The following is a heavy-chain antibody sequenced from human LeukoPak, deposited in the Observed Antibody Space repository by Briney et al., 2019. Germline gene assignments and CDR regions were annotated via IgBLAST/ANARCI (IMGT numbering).Heavy chain of an antibody. Sequence: PSQTLSLTCTVSGGSISSGGYYWSWIRQHPGKGLEWIGYIYYSGSTYYNPSLKSRVTISVDTSKNQFPLKLTSVTAADTAVYYCARVSEYSYGYFDYWGQGTLVTVSS. D-gene: IGHD5-18*01. CDR3: ARVSEYSYGYFDY. J-gene: IGHJ4*02. CDR1: GGSISSGGYY. V-gene: IGHV4-31*03. CDR2: IYYSGST.